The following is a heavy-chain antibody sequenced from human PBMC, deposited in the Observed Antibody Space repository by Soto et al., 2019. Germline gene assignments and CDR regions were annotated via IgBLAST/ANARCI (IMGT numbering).Heavy chain of an antibody. J-gene: IGHJ4*02. V-gene: IGHV1-3*01. Sequence: QVQLVQSGAEVKKPGASVKVSCKASGYTFTSYAMHWVRQAPGQRLEWMGWINAGNGNTKYSQKFQGRVTITRDTSASTAYMELSSLRSEDTAVYYCARSIVVVTALDYWGQGTLVTVS. CDR1: GYTFTSYA. CDR3: ARSIVVVTALDY. D-gene: IGHD2-21*02. CDR2: INAGNGNT.